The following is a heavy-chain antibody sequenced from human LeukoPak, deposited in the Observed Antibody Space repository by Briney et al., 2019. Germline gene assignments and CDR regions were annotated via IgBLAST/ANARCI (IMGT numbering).Heavy chain of an antibody. D-gene: IGHD3-10*01. V-gene: IGHV3-23*01. Sequence: GGYLRLYCAASGFTFSSYAMSWVRQAPGKGLEWVSAISGSGGSTYYADSVKGRFTISRDNSKNTLYLQMNSLRAEDTAVYYCAKARYQFSGRGYYYGMDVWGKGTTVTVSS. CDR3: AKARYQFSGRGYYYGMDV. CDR2: ISGSGGST. J-gene: IGHJ6*04. CDR1: GFTFSSYA.